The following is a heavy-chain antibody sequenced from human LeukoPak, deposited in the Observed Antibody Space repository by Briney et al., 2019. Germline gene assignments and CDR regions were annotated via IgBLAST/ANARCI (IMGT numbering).Heavy chain of an antibody. V-gene: IGHV4-30-4*08. CDR3: ARGTIFGVVITTYFDY. J-gene: IGHJ4*02. Sequence: KPSQTLSLTCTVSGGSISSGDYYWSWIRQPPGKGLEWIGYIYYSRSTYYNSSLKSRVTISVDTSKNQFSLKLSPVTAADTAVYYCARGTIFGVVITTYFDYWGQGTLVTVSS. D-gene: IGHD3-3*01. CDR1: GGSISSGDYY. CDR2: IYYSRST.